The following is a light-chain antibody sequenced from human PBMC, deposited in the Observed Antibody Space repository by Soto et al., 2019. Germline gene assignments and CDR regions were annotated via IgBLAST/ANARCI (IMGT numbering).Light chain of an antibody. J-gene: IGKJ3*01. CDR3: QHSGT. CDR1: QSVSSY. V-gene: IGKV3-11*01. Sequence: EIVMTQSPATRSLSPGERATLSCRASQSVSSYLAWYQQKPGQAPRLLIYDASNRATGIPAMFSGSGSGTDFTLTISSLEPEDVAVYYCQHSGTFGPGTKVDIK. CDR2: DAS.